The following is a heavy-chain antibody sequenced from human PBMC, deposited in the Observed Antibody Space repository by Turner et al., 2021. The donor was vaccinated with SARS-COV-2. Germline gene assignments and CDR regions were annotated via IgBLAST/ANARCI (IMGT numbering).Heavy chain of an antibody. CDR2: FYYSRNT. D-gene: IGHD5-18*01. J-gene: IGHJ4*02. Sequence: LQLQESGPGLVKPAENLSLTGTVSGGSISSSSYYWGWIRQPPGKGLEWIGNFYYSRNTYYNPSKRSRVTISENTSKKQFSLMQSSMAAADAAVYCAAGQLWLRGLFDYWGQGTLVTVSS. V-gene: IGHV4-39*01. CDR1: GGSISSSSYY. CDR3: AGQLWLRGLFDY.